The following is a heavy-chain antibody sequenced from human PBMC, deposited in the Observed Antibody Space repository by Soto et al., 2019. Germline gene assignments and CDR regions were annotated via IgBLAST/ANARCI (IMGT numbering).Heavy chain of an antibody. CDR1: GGTFSSYA. V-gene: IGHV1-69*13. CDR3: ARGLLRDYDSSGYYKDAFDI. D-gene: IGHD3-22*01. Sequence: SVKVSCKASGGTFSSYAISWVRQAPGQGLEWMGGIIPIFGTANYAQKFQGRVTITADESTSTAYMELSSLRSEDTAVYYCARGLLRDYDSSGYYKDAFDIWGQGTMVTVSS. J-gene: IGHJ3*02. CDR2: IIPIFGTA.